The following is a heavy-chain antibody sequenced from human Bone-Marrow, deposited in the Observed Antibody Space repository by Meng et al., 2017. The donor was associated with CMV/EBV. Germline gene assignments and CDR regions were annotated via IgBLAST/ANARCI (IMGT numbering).Heavy chain of an antibody. D-gene: IGHD3-10*01. J-gene: IGHJ4*02. CDR3: ARGFADTIY. V-gene: IGHV3-21*06. Sequence: GGSLRLSCAASGFTFSAYNMNWVRQAPGKGLEWVSSISSTSTYIYYADSVKGRFAISRDNANNSLFLQMDSLRAEDTAVYYCARGFADTIYWGEGMLVTVSS. CDR2: ISSTSTYI. CDR1: GFTFSAYN.